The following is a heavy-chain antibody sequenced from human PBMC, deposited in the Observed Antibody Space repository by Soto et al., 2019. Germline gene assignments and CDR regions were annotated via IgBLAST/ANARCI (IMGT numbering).Heavy chain of an antibody. D-gene: IGHD2-2*01. CDR1: GYTFTSYA. CDR2: ISAYNGNT. J-gene: IGHJ4*02. CDR3: ARDLGEDIVVVPAPYFDY. Sequence: ASVKVSCKASGYTFTSYAMHWVRQAPGQRLEWMGWISAYNGNTKYSQKLQGRVTMTTNTSTSTAYMELRSLRSDDTAVYYCARDLGEDIVVVPAPYFDYWGQGTLVTVSS. V-gene: IGHV1-3*01.